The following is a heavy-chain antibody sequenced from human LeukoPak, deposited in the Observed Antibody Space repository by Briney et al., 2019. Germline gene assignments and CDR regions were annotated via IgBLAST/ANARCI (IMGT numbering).Heavy chain of an antibody. CDR3: ARVYDILTRLGAFDI. CDR1: GFTFSSYA. CDR2: ISYDGSNK. J-gene: IGHJ3*02. Sequence: QPGRSLRLSCAASGFTFSSYAMHWVRQAPGKGLEWVAVISYDGSNKYYADSVKGRLTISRDNSKNTLYLQMNSLRAEDTAVYYCARVYDILTRLGAFDIWGQGTMVTVSS. D-gene: IGHD3-9*01. V-gene: IGHV3-30-3*01.